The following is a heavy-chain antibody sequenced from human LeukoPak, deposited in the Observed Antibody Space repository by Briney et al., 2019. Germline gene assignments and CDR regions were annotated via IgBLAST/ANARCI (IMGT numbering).Heavy chain of an antibody. CDR2: IIPIFGTA. Sequence: GASVKVSCKASGGTFSSYAISWVRQAPGQGLEWMGGIIPIFGTANYAQKFQGRVAITADESTSTAYMELRSLRSDDTAVYYCARGIVVVPAAIPFFDYWGQGTLVTVSS. J-gene: IGHJ4*02. CDR3: ARGIVVVPAAIPFFDY. V-gene: IGHV1-69*13. CDR1: GGTFSSYA. D-gene: IGHD2-2*01.